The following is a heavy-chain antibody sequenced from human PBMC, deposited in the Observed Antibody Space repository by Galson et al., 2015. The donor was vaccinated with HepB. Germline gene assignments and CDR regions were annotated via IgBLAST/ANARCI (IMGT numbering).Heavy chain of an antibody. J-gene: IGHJ4*02. CDR1: GFTFSAFA. CDR3: AKQAGNLIRSWHFDY. D-gene: IGHD4-17*01. CDR2: VEKDSSGT. Sequence: SLRLSCAASGFTFSAFAMSWVRQAPGKGLEWVSGVEKDSSGTYYADSVKGRLTISRDNSKNTLYLQVNSLRAEDTAVYYCAKQAGNLIRSWHFDYWGQGSLVIVSS. V-gene: IGHV3-23*03.